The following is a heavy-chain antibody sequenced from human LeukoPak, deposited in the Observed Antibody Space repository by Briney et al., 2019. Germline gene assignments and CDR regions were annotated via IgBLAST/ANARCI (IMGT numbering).Heavy chain of an antibody. CDR3: ARDYGRSSLWRGFFDP. V-gene: IGHV4-59*01. J-gene: IGHJ5*02. CDR2: IYYSGST. D-gene: IGHD3-10*01. CDR1: GGSISSYY. Sequence: SETLSLTCTVSGGSISSYYWSWIRQPPGKGLEWIGYIYYSGSTNYNPSLKSRVIISVDTSKNQFSLKLSSVTAADTAVYYCARDYGRSSLWRGFFDPWGQGTLVTVSS.